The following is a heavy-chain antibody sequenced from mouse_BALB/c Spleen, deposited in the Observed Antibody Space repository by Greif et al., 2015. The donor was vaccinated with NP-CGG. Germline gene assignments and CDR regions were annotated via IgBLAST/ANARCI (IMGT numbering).Heavy chain of an antibody. J-gene: IGHJ4*01. CDR2: IYPGSGNT. D-gene: IGHD4-1*01. CDR1: GYTFTDYY. CDR3: AGRTGTEAMDY. V-gene: IGHV1-84*02. Sequence: VQLVESGPELVKPGASVKISCKASGYTFTDYYINWVKQKPGQGLEWIGWIYPGSGNTKYNEKFKGKATLTVDTSSSTVYMQLSSLTSEDTAVYFCAGRTGTEAMDYWGQGTSVTVSS.